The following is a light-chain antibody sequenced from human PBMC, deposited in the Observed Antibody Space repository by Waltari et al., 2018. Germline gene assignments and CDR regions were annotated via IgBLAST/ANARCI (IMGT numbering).Light chain of an antibody. CDR3: QQRRSWPLT. CDR1: QSVSRD. V-gene: IGKV3-11*01. J-gene: IGKJ4*01. Sequence: ELVLTQSPATLSLSPGDRATLSCRASQSVSRDLAWYQQKPGQAPRLLIYDASNRATGIPAKFSGSGSGTDFTLTISSLEPEDFAVYYCQQRRSWPLTFGGGTKVEIK. CDR2: DAS.